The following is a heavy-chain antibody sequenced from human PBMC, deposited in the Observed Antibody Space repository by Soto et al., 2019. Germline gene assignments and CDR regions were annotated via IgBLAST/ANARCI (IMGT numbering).Heavy chain of an antibody. CDR3: ARVRKYCSGGSCYLGSYGPKPFDY. J-gene: IGHJ4*02. CDR1: GYAFTGYY. D-gene: IGHD2-15*01. V-gene: IGHV1-2*02. CDR2: INPNSGGT. Sequence: VASVKVSCKASGYAFTGYYMHWVRQAPGQGLEWMGWINPNSGGTNYAQKFQGRVTMTRDTSISTAYMELSRLRSDDTAVYYCARVRKYCSGGSCYLGSYGPKPFDYWGQGTLVTVS.